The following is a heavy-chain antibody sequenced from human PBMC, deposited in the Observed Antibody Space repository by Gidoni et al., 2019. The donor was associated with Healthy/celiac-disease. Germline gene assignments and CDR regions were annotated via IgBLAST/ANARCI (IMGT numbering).Heavy chain of an antibody. CDR1: GGSIRRSSYY. D-gene: IGHD3-3*01. CDR2: IYYSGST. Sequence: QLQLQESGPGLVKPSETLSLTCTFSGGSIRRSSYYWGWIRQPPGKGLEWIGSIYYSGSTYYNPSLKSRVTISVDTSKNPFSLKLSSVTAADTAVYYCARSHDFGSGYYANWFDPWGQGTLVTVSS. V-gene: IGHV4-39*01. J-gene: IGHJ5*02. CDR3: ARSHDFGSGYYANWFDP.